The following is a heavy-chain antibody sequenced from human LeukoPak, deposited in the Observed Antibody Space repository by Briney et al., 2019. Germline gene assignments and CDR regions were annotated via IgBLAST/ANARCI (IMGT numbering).Heavy chain of an antibody. Sequence: GGSLRLSCAASGFTFSSYWMHWVRQAPGKGLVWVSRINGDGSSTSYADSVKGRFTISRDNAKNTLYLQMNSLRAEDTAVYYCARVPKDYYYGMDVWGQGTTVTVSS. J-gene: IGHJ6*02. CDR1: GFTFSSYW. CDR3: ARVPKDYYYGMDV. V-gene: IGHV3-74*01. CDR2: INGDGSST.